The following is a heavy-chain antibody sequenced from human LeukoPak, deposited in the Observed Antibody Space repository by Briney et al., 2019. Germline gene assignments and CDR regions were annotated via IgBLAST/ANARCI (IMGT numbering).Heavy chain of an antibody. Sequence: GGSLRLSCAASGFTFSDYYMSWIRQAPGKGLEWVSYISSTGNTIYYADSVKGRFTISRDNAKNSLYLQMNSLRAEDTAVYYCARDSYYYDSSGYYPLGYWGQGTLVTVSS. D-gene: IGHD3-22*01. CDR1: GFTFSDYY. CDR2: ISSTGNTI. V-gene: IGHV3-11*01. CDR3: ARDSYYYDSSGYYPLGY. J-gene: IGHJ4*02.